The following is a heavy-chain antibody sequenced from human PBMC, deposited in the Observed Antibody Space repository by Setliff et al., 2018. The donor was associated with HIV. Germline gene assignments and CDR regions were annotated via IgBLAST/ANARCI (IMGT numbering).Heavy chain of an antibody. CDR3: ARDPRFDAFDI. J-gene: IGHJ3*02. CDR2: ISHDGSKE. CDR1: GFTFRSYA. Sequence: PGGSLRLSCAASGFTFRSYAMHWVRQAPGKGLEWVADISHDGSKEYYADSVKGRFTVSRDNSKNTLYLQMNSLRGEDTAVYYCARDPRFDAFDIWGQGTMVTVSS. V-gene: IGHV3-30-3*01.